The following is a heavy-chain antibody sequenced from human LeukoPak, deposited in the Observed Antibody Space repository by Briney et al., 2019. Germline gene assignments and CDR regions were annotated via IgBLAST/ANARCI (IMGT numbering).Heavy chain of an antibody. V-gene: IGHV3-21*01. CDR1: GFTFSSYS. D-gene: IGHD3-16*01. CDR2: ISSSSSYI. Sequence: TGGSLRLSCAASGFTFSSYSMNWVRQAPGKGLEWVSSISSSSSYIYYADSVKGRFTISRDNAKNSLYLQMNGLRAEDTAVYYCAREGGDATDYWGQGTLVTVSS. CDR3: AREGGDATDY. J-gene: IGHJ4*02.